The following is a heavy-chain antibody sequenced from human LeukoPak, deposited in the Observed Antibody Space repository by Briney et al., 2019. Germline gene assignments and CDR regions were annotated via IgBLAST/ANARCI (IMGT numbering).Heavy chain of an antibody. CDR2: ISRSGSTK. CDR1: GFTFSDYN. V-gene: IGHV3-11*04. Sequence: GGSLRLSCAASGFTFSDYNMRWIRQAPGKGLEWVSSISRSGSTKYYADSVKGRFTISRDNSKNTLYLQMNSLRAEDTAVYYCAKDDYYDTSGYRDWGQGTLVTVSS. CDR3: AKDDYYDTSGYRD. J-gene: IGHJ4*02. D-gene: IGHD3-22*01.